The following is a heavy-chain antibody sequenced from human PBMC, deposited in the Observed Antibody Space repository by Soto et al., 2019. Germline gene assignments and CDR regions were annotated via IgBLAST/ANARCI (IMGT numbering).Heavy chain of an antibody. D-gene: IGHD3-3*02. J-gene: IGHJ5*02. CDR3: ARPFRHTPSSRSTKKTNWFDP. Sequence: SETLSLTCTVSGGSISSSSYYWGWIRQPPGKGLEWIGSIYYSGSTYYNPSLKSRVTISVDTRKNQSSLKLSSVTPADTAVYYCARPFRHTPSSRSTKKTNWFDPWGQGTLVTVSS. CDR1: GGSISSSSYY. V-gene: IGHV4-39*01. CDR2: IYYSGST.